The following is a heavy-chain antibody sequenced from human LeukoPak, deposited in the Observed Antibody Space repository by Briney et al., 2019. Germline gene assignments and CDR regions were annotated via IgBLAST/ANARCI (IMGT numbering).Heavy chain of an antibody. V-gene: IGHV3-30*18. J-gene: IGHJ4*02. CDR2: ISYDGSNK. Sequence: PGGSLRLSCAASGFTFSSYGMHWVRQAPGKGLEWVAVISYDGSNKYYADSVKGRFTISRDNSKNTLYLQMNSLRAEDTAVYYCAKNQRSGWYETPYFDYWGQGTLVTVSS. D-gene: IGHD6-19*01. CDR1: GFTFSSYG. CDR3: AKNQRSGWYETPYFDY.